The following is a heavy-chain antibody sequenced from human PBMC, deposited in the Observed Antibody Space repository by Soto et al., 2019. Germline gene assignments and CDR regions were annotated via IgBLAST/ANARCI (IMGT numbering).Heavy chain of an antibody. V-gene: IGHV4-34*01. CDR1: GGSFSGYY. J-gene: IGHJ5*02. Sequence: SETLSLTCAVYGGSFSGYYWSWIRQPPGKGLEWIGEINHSGSTNYNPSNKSRNTIKVDTSKNQFSLKLSSVTAADTAVYYCARGVSEVTHQSWFDPWGQGTLVTVSS. CDR3: ARGVSEVTHQSWFDP. CDR2: INHSGST. D-gene: IGHD2-21*02.